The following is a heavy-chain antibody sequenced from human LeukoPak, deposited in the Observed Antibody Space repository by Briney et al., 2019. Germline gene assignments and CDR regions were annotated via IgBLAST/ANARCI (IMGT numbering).Heavy chain of an antibody. V-gene: IGHV1-46*01. J-gene: IGHJ5*02. CDR1: GYIFTSYY. CDR3: ARALPHRRLMDTTMNQHWFDP. Sequence: ASVKVSCKASGYIFTSYYIHWVRRAPGQGLEWVGIINPSGSNTNYAQKFQGRVTMTRDMSTSTVYMELSSLTSEDTAVYSCARALPHRRLMDTTMNQHWFDPWGQGTLVTVSS. D-gene: IGHD5-18*01. CDR2: INPSGSNT.